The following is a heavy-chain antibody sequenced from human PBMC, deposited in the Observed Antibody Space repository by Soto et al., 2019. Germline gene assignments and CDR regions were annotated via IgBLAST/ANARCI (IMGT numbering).Heavy chain of an antibody. J-gene: IGHJ4*02. V-gene: IGHV3-23*01. CDR1: GFTFSSYA. D-gene: IGHD6-19*01. CDR2: ISGSGGST. Sequence: VQLLESGGGLVQPGGSLRLSCAASGFTFSSYAMSWVRQAPGKGLEWVSAISGSGGSTYYADSVKARFTISRDNSKNTLYLQMNSLRAEDTAVYYCAKDTKQWLVTGIDYWGQGTLVTVSS. CDR3: AKDTKQWLVTGIDY.